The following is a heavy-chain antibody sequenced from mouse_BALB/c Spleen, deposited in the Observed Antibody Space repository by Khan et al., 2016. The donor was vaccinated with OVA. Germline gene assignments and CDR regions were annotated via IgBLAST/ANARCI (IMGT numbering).Heavy chain of an antibody. D-gene: IGHD2-14*01. Sequence: VQLQQSGAELARPGASVKMSCKASGYTFTSYTMHWVKQRPGQGLEWIGYINPSNDYTNYNQNFKDKATLIVDKSSSTAYMQLSSLTSEDSSVFYGVGGGAYHRSDGWFAYWGQGTLVTVSA. CDR2: INPSNDYT. CDR1: GYTFTSYT. V-gene: IGHV1-4*01. J-gene: IGHJ3*01. CDR3: VGGGAYHRSDGWFAY.